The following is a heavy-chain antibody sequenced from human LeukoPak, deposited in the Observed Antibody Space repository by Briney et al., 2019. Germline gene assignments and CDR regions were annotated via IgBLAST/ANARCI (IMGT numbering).Heavy chain of an antibody. Sequence: SGGSLRLSCAASGFTFSSYGMHWVRQAPGKGLEWVAFIRYDGSNKYYADSVKGRFTISRDNSKNTLYLQMNSLRAEDTAVYYCAKVPDTAMVKRWWSGTDYWGQGTLVTVSS. CDR2: IRYDGSNK. CDR3: AKVPDTAMVKRWWSGTDY. J-gene: IGHJ4*02. D-gene: IGHD5-18*01. CDR1: GFTFSSYG. V-gene: IGHV3-30*02.